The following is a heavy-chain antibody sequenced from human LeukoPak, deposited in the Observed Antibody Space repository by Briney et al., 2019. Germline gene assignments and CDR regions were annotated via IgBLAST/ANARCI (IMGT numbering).Heavy chain of an antibody. J-gene: IGHJ4*02. Sequence: SETLSLTCTVSSDSISSSYWSWIRQPPGKGLEWIGYIYYSGSTYYNPSLKSRVTISVDRSKNQFSLKLSSVTAADTAVYYCARGENYDTPFDYWGQGTLVTVSS. CDR1: SDSISSSY. CDR2: IYYSGST. D-gene: IGHD3-22*01. V-gene: IGHV4-59*12. CDR3: ARGENYDTPFDY.